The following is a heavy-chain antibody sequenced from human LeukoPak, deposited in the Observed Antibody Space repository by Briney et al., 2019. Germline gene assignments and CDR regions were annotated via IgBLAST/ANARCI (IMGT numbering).Heavy chain of an antibody. Sequence: SETLSLTCTVSGGSISSYYWSWIRQPPGQGLVWIGYIHYSGTTSYNPSLKGRVTISVDTSKNQFSLKLTSVTAADTAVYYCARVSWFPGTSYYYMDVWGKGTTVTVSS. J-gene: IGHJ6*03. D-gene: IGHD1-1*01. CDR3: ARVSWFPGTSYYYMDV. V-gene: IGHV4-59*01. CDR1: GGSISSYY. CDR2: IHYSGTT.